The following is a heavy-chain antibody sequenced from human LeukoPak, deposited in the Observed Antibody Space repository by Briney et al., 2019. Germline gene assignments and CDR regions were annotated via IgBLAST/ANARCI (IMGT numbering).Heavy chain of an antibody. Sequence: SQTLSLTCTVSGGSISSGSYYWSWIRQPAGKGLEWIGRIYTSGSTNYNPSLKSRVTISVDTSKSQFSLKLSSVTAADTAVYYCARDRLGCSGWRYYFDYRGQGTLVTVSS. CDR2: IYTSGST. D-gene: IGHD6-19*01. V-gene: IGHV4-61*02. J-gene: IGHJ4*02. CDR1: GGSISSGSYY. CDR3: ARDRLGCSGWRYYFDY.